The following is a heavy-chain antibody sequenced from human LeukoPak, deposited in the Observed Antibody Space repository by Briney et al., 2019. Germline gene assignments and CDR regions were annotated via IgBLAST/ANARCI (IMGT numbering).Heavy chain of an antibody. CDR3: ARVLYWGATVTTPLDY. D-gene: IGHD4-17*01. J-gene: IGHJ4*02. CDR1: GGSISSSSYY. V-gene: IGHV4-39*07. CDR2: IYYSGST. Sequence: SETLSLTCTVSGGSISSSSYYWGWIRQPPGKGLEWIGSIYYSGSTYYNPSLKSRVTISVDTSKNQFSLKLSSVTAADTAVYYCARVLYWGATVTTPLDYWGQGTLVTVSS.